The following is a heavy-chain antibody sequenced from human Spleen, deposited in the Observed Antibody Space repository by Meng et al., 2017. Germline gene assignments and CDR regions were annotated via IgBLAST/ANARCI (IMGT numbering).Heavy chain of an antibody. J-gene: IGHJ4*02. CDR2: INHDGSDT. V-gene: IGHV3-74*01. CDR3: AREGDGHLDSGGYEDY. Sequence: GGSLRLSCAVSGFTFSSYWMHWVRQAPGKGLVWVSRINHDGSDTSYADSVKGRFTISRDNAKNTLYLQMNSLRAEDTAVYYCAREGDGHLDSGGYEDYWGQGTLVTVSS. CDR1: GFTFSSYW. D-gene: IGHD1-26*01.